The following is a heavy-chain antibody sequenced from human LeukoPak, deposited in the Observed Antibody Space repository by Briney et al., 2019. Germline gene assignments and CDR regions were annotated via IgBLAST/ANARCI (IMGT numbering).Heavy chain of an antibody. D-gene: IGHD1-26*01. V-gene: IGHV4-38-2*02. Sequence: SEPLSLTCTVSAYSISSGYYWGWIRQPPGRGLEWIGNIHHSGSTYYNPSLKSRVTISVDTSKNQFSLKVTSVTAADTAMFYCARLNSGSRYDYWGQGTLVTVSS. CDR1: AYSISSGYY. CDR2: IHHSGST. J-gene: IGHJ4*02. CDR3: ARLNSGSRYDY.